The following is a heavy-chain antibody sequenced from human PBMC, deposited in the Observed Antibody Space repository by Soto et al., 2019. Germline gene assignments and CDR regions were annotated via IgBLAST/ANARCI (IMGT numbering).Heavy chain of an antibody. J-gene: IGHJ4*02. CDR3: ARWWFGELFDN. CDR1: GGSISSGDYY. V-gene: IGHV4-30-4*01. CDR2: IYYSGST. Sequence: QVQLQESGPGLVKPSQTLSLTCTVSGGSISSGDYYWSWIRQPPGKGLEWMGYIYYSGSTYYNPSLKSRVTISVDTAKNQCSLKLSSVTAADTAVDYCARWWFGELFDNWGQGTLVTVSS. D-gene: IGHD3-10*01.